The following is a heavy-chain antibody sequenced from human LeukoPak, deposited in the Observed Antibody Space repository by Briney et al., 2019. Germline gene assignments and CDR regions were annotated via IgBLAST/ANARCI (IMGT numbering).Heavy chain of an antibody. D-gene: IGHD1-26*01. CDR2: INHSGST. CDR1: GGSFSGYY. V-gene: IGHV4-34*01. J-gene: IGHJ4*02. CDR3: ASSGMRSFDY. Sequence: SETLSLTCAVYGGSFSGYYWSWIRQPPGKGLEWIGEINHSGSTNYNPSLKSRVTISVDTSKNQFSLKLSSVTAADTAVYYCASSGMRSFDYWGQGTLVTVSS.